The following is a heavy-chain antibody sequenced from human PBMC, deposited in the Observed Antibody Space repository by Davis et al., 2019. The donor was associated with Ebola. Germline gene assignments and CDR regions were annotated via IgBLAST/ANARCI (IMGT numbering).Heavy chain of an antibody. CDR2: IRYDGSNK. D-gene: IGHD5-24*01. V-gene: IGHV3-30*02. CDR1: GFTISSYS. J-gene: IGHJ4*02. Sequence: GESLKISCAASGFTISSYSMNWVRQAPGKGLEWVAFIRYDGSNKYYADSVKGRFTISRDNAKNSLYLQMSSLRAEDTAVYYCAKDRGWLQFDYWGQGALVTVSS. CDR3: AKDRGWLQFDY.